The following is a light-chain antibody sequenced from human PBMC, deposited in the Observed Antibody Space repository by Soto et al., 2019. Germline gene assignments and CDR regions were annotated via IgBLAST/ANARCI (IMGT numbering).Light chain of an antibody. Sequence: DIQMTQSPSSLSASVGDSVTITCRASQSITFYLNWYQQKPGKAPNLLLYGASSLEEGVPSRFSGGGSGTEFTLTISSLQPEDFATYYCQQAYGTPRTFGQGTKVEIK. CDR2: GAS. V-gene: IGKV1-39*01. CDR3: QQAYGTPRT. CDR1: QSITFY. J-gene: IGKJ1*01.